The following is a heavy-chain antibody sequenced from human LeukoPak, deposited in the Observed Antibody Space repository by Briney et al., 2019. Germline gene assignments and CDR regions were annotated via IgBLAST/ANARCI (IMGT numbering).Heavy chain of an antibody. V-gene: IGHV4-30-2*01. CDR2: IYHSGST. Sequence: SETLSLTCAVSGGSISSGGYSWSWIRQPPGKGLEWIGYIYHSGSTYYNPSLKSRVTISVDRSKNQFSLKLSSVTAADTAVYYCARTNVLRYFDWDDDAFDIWGQGTMVTVSS. CDR1: GGSISSGGYS. J-gene: IGHJ3*02. D-gene: IGHD3-9*01. CDR3: ARTNVLRYFDWDDDAFDI.